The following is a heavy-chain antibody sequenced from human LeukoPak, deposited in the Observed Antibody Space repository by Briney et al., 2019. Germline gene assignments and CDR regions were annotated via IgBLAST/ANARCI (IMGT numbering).Heavy chain of an antibody. CDR3: ARDRTRSAY. CDR1: GFTFSTYW. Sequence: GGSLRLSCTVSGFTFSTYWMTWVRQAPGKGLEWVANIKPDGSEKYYVDSVKGRFTISRDNAKNSLYLQMNSLTAEDTAVYYCARDRTRSAYWGQGTLVIVSS. CDR2: IKPDGSEK. J-gene: IGHJ4*02. V-gene: IGHV3-7*01. D-gene: IGHD1-14*01.